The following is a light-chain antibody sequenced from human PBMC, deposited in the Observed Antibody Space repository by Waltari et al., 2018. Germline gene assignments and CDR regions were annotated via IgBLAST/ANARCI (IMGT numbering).Light chain of an antibody. J-gene: IGLJ3*02. Sequence: QSVLTQPPSVSGAPGQRFTISCTGTTSNIGAGYDIHWYQLLPGTDPRRLIHGGTNRPSGVPERFSGAQSGTSVSLGITGLQAEDEGHYSCQSFDVTLTRCVFGEGTTLTVI. V-gene: IGLV1-40*01. CDR3: QSFDVTLTRCV. CDR2: GGT. CDR1: TSNIGAGYD.